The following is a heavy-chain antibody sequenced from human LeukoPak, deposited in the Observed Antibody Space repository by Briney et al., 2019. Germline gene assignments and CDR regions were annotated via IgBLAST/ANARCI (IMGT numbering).Heavy chain of an antibody. D-gene: IGHD2-15*01. CDR1: GGSISSGTYY. Sequence: SETLSLTCTVSGGSISSGTYYWNWIRQPAGKGLEWIGRIYTSGSTDYNPSLKSRLTISVDTSKNQFSLKLSSVTAADTAVYYCARAGGYCGRISCPYYFDYWGQGSLVAVSS. CDR3: ARAGGYCGRISCPYYFDY. V-gene: IGHV4-61*02. J-gene: IGHJ4*02. CDR2: IYTSGST.